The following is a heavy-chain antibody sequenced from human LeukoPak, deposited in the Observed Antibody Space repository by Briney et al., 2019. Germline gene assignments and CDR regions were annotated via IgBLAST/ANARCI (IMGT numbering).Heavy chain of an antibody. CDR3: ARVGSLREAYYFDY. CDR1: GGSISSYY. D-gene: IGHD1-26*01. J-gene: IGHJ4*02. Sequence: PSETLSLTCTVSGGSISSYYWSWIRQPPGKGLEWIGYIYYSGSTNYNPSLKSRVTISVDTSKNQFSLKLSSVTAADTAVYYCARVGSLREAYYFDYWGQGTLVTVSS. V-gene: IGHV4-59*01. CDR2: IYYSGST.